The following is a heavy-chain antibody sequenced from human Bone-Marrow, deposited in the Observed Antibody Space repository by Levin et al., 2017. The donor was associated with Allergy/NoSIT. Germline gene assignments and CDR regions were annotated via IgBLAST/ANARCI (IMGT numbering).Heavy chain of an antibody. Sequence: SCAASRFTISNAWMIWVRQAPGKGLEWVGCIKSKSDGGTTDYNAPVKGRFTISRDESKNTLDLQMNSLKTEDAAVYYCAASYTTAGAFDSWGQGTVVTVSS. V-gene: IGHV3-15*01. D-gene: IGHD2/OR15-2a*01. CDR2: IKSKSDGGTT. J-gene: IGHJ3*02. CDR1: RFTISNAW. CDR3: AASYTTAGAFDS.